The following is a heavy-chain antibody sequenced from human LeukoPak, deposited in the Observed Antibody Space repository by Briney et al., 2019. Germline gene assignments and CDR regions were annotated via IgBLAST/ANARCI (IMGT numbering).Heavy chain of an antibody. CDR3: ARIDFWSGYFDY. Sequence: PSETLSLTCALSGYSISSGYYWGWIRQPPGKGLKWIGSIYHSGSTYYNPSLKSRVTISVDTSKNQFSLKLSSVTAADTAVYYCARIDFWSGYFDYWGQGTLVTVSS. J-gene: IGHJ4*02. D-gene: IGHD3-3*01. CDR1: GYSISSGYY. V-gene: IGHV4-38-2*01. CDR2: IYHSGST.